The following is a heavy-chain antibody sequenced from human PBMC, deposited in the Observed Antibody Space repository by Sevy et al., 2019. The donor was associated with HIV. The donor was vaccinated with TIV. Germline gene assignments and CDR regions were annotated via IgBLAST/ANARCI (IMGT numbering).Heavy chain of an antibody. CDR2: ISISGAEK. J-gene: IGHJ5*02. Sequence: GGSLRLSCAASGFTLSSYAMSWVRQAPGKGLEGVSSISISGAEKYYEDSVKGRFTISRDNSQNRLYLQMNSLRAEDTALYYCAKALVETEDKNEFDPWGQGTLVTVS. CDR3: AKALVETEDKNEFDP. CDR1: GFTLSSYA. D-gene: IGHD2-8*02. V-gene: IGHV3-23*01.